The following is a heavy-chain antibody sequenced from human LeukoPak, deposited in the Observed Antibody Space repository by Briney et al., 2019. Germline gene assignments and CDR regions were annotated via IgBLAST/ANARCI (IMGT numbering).Heavy chain of an antibody. CDR3: ARGSGGNGDSPWKWFDP. D-gene: IGHD4-17*01. Sequence: PSETLSFTCAVYGGSFSGYYWSWIRQPPGKGLEWIGEINHSGSTNYNPSLKGRVTISVDTSKNQFSLKLSSVTAADTAVYYCARGSGGNGDSPWKWFDPWGQGTLVTVSS. CDR1: GGSFSGYY. CDR2: INHSGST. J-gene: IGHJ5*02. V-gene: IGHV4-34*01.